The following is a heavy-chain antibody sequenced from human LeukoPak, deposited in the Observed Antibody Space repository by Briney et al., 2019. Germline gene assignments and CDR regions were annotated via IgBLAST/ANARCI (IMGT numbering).Heavy chain of an antibody. J-gene: IGHJ4*02. V-gene: IGHV3-43*01. CDR1: GFTFDDYT. CDR3: AMGWWSGYSSIDY. CDR2: ISWDGGST. D-gene: IGHD3-3*01. Sequence: GGSLRLSCAASGFTFDDYTMHWVRQAPGKGLEWVSLISWDGGSTYYADSVKGRFTISRDNSKNSLYLQMNSLRTEGTALYYCAMGWWSGYSSIDYWGQGTLVTVSS.